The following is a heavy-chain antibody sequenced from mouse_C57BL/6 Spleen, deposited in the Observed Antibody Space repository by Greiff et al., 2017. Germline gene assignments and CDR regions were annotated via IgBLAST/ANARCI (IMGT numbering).Heavy chain of an antibody. J-gene: IGHJ2*01. CDR1: GYSITSGYY. CDR2: ISYDGSN. D-gene: IGHD2-4*01. CDR3: ARDNYDYVSCDY. V-gene: IGHV3-6*01. Sequence: EVKLQESGPGLVKPSQSLSLTCSVTGYSITSGYYWNWIRQFPGNKLEWMGYISYDGSNNYNPSLKNRISITRDTSKNQFFLKLNSVTTEDTATYYCARDNYDYVSCDYWGQGTTLTVSS.